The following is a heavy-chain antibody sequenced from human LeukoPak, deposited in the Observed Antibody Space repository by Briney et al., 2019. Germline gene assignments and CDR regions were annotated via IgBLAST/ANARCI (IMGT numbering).Heavy chain of an antibody. Sequence: GGSLRLSCAASGFTFSSYWMSWVRQAPGKGLEWVANIKQDGSEKDYVDSVKGRFTISRDNAKNSLYLQMNSLRAEDTAVYYCARDGIEYYYDSPTRSDYYYYYMDVWGKGTTVTVSS. J-gene: IGHJ6*03. CDR1: GFTFSSYW. CDR3: ARDGIEYYYDSPTRSDYYYYYMDV. CDR2: IKQDGSEK. V-gene: IGHV3-7*01. D-gene: IGHD3-22*01.